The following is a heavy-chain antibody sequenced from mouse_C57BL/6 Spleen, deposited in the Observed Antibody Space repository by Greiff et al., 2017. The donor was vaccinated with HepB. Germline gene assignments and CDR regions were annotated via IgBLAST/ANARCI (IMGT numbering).Heavy chain of an antibody. V-gene: IGHV1-50*01. D-gene: IGHD2-2*01. CDR1: GYTFTSYW. CDR3: ARTMVTGLYYFDY. Sequence: QVQLQQSGAELVKPGASVKLSCKASGYTFTSYWMQWVKQRPGQGLEWIGEIDPSDSYTNYNQKFKGKATLTVDTSSSTAYMQLSSLTSEDSAVYDCARTMVTGLYYFDYWGQGTTLTVSS. CDR2: IDPSDSYT. J-gene: IGHJ2*01.